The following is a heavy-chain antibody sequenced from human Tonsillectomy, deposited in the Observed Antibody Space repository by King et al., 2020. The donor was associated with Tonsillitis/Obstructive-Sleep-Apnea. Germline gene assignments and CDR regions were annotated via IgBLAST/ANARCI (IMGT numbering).Heavy chain of an antibody. J-gene: IGHJ4*02. CDR3: AILGFFAVPGY. V-gene: IGHV3-23*04. Sequence: VQLVESGGGLVQPGGSLRLSCAASGFTFSSYAMSWGRQAPGKGLEWVSAISGTGGSTYYADSVKGRVTGSRDNSKNTLYLQMSSLRTEDTAVYYCAILGFFAVPGYWGQGTLVTVSS. CDR1: GFTFSSYA. CDR2: ISGTGGST. D-gene: IGHD2-21*01.